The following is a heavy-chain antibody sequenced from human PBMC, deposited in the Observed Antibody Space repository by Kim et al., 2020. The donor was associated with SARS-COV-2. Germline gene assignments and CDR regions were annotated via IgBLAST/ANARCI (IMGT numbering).Heavy chain of an antibody. J-gene: IGHJ4*02. V-gene: IGHV5-51*01. Sequence: SPSFQGKVTISADKSISTAYLQWSSLKASDTAMYYCARRAGIAAAGIDYWGQGTLVTVSS. D-gene: IGHD6-13*01. CDR3: ARRAGIAAAGIDY.